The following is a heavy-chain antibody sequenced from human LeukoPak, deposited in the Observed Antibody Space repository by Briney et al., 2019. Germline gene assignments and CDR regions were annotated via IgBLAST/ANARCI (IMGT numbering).Heavy chain of an antibody. V-gene: IGHV4-59*01. J-gene: IGHJ5*02. D-gene: IGHD3-3*01. Sequence: SETLSLTCTVSGGSISSYYWSWIRQPPGKGLEWIGYIYYSGSTNYNPSLKSRVTISVDTSKNQFSPKLSSVTAADTAVYYCAREASYDFWSGYYEYWFDPWGQGTLATVSS. CDR2: IYYSGST. CDR3: AREASYDFWSGYYEYWFDP. CDR1: GGSISSYY.